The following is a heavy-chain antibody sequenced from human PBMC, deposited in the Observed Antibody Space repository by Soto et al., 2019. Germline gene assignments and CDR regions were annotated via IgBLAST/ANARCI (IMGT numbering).Heavy chain of an antibody. CDR2: IYHSGST. J-gene: IGHJ4*02. CDR1: GGSISSSNW. Sequence: SETLSLTCAVSGGSISSSNWWSWVRQPPGKGLEWIGEIYHSGSTNYNPSLKSRVTISVDKSKNQFSLKLSSVTAADTAVYYCAGDTSSSVAFDYWRQGTLVPVSS. V-gene: IGHV4-4*02. D-gene: IGHD6-6*01. CDR3: AGDTSSSVAFDY.